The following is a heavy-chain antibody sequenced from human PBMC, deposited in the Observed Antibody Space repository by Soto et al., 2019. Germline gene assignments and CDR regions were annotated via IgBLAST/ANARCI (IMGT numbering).Heavy chain of an antibody. CDR2: ISSSSSYI. Sequence: EVQLVESGGGLVKPGGSLRLSCAASGFTFSSYSMSWVRQAPGKGLEWVSSISSSSSYIYYADSVKGRFTISRDNAKNSLYLQMNSLRAADTAVYYCARPGHYYYYYMDVWGKGTTVTVSS. CDR1: GFTFSSYS. V-gene: IGHV3-21*01. J-gene: IGHJ6*03. CDR3: ARPGHYYYYYMDV.